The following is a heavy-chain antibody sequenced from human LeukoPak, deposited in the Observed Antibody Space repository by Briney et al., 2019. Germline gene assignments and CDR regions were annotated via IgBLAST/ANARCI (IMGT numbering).Heavy chain of an antibody. V-gene: IGHV4-59*01. J-gene: IGHJ3*02. Sequence: SETLSLTCTVSGGSISSYYWSWIRQPPGKGLVWIGYIYYSGSTNYNPSLKSRVTISVDTSKNQFSLKLSSVTAADTAVYYCARVWVDAFDIWGQGTMVTVSS. CDR1: GGSISSYY. D-gene: IGHD3-16*01. CDR3: ARVWVDAFDI. CDR2: IYYSGST.